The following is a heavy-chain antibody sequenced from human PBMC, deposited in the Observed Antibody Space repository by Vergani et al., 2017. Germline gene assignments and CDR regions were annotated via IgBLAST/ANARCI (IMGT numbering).Heavy chain of an antibody. D-gene: IGHD2-21*01. CDR2: INSDGSST. CDR3: AGGRVVMRYYYYGMDV. J-gene: IGHJ6*02. V-gene: IGHV3-74*01. Sequence: EVQLVESGGGLVQPGGSLRLSCAASGFTFSSYWMHWVRQAPGKGLGWVSRINSDGSSTSYADSVKGRFTISRDNAKNTLYLQMNSLRAEDTAVYYCAGGRVVMRYYYYGMDVWGQGTTVTVSS. CDR1: GFTFSSYW.